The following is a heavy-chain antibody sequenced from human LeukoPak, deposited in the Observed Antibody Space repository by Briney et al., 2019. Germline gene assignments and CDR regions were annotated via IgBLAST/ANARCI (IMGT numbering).Heavy chain of an antibody. CDR3: TRGAPLLWFGELFTPFDY. J-gene: IGHJ4*02. D-gene: IGHD3-10*01. Sequence: GGSLRLSCTASGFTFGDYAVSWVRQAPGKGLEWVGFIRSKAYGGTTEYAASVKGRFTISRDDSKSIAYLQMNSLKTEDTAVYYCTRGAPLLWFGELFTPFDYWGQGTLVTVSS. V-gene: IGHV3-49*04. CDR1: GFTFGDYA. CDR2: IRSKAYGGTT.